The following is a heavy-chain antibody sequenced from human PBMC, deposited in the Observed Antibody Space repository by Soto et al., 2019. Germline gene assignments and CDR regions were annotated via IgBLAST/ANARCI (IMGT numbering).Heavy chain of an antibody. D-gene: IGHD6-6*01. J-gene: IGHJ4*02. CDR2: ITRDGYNK. CDR1: GFIFKNYA. V-gene: IGHV3-30*04. Sequence: QVQLVESGGGVVQPGRSLRLSCAVSGFIFKNYALNWVRQAPGKGLEWVASITRDGYNKYYADSVKGRFTISRDNSKNTLSLQMTALRVEDSSVYYCTKSSGGSSSVGMDYWGPG. CDR3: TKSSGGSSSVGMDY.